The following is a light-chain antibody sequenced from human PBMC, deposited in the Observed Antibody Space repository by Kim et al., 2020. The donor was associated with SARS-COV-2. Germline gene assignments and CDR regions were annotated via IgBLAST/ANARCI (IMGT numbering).Light chain of an antibody. CDR2: YNS. CDR3: YVWPRRGDQWV. V-gene: IGLV3-21*01. Sequence: SYELTQPPSVSVAPGMTARVSCGGSNTGGETVHWYQQKPGQAPILVIHYNSDRPPGFPVRFSGSNSGDTATLSIARVEARAEADYYYYVWPRRGDQWV. J-gene: IGLJ3*02. CDR1: NTGGET.